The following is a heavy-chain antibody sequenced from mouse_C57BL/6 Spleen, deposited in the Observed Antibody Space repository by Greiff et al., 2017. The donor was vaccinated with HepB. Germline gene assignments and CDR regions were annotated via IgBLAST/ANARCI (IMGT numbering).Heavy chain of an antibody. Sequence: EVQLQQSGTVLARPGASVKMSCKTSGYTFTSYWMHWVKQRPGQGLEWIGAIYPGNSDTSYNQKFKGKAKLTAVTSASTAYMELSSLTNEDSAVYYCTRENFYYDDNYWGQGTTLTVSS. D-gene: IGHD2-13*01. J-gene: IGHJ2*01. CDR3: TRENFYYDDNY. CDR1: GYTFTSYW. V-gene: IGHV1-5*01. CDR2: IYPGNSDT.